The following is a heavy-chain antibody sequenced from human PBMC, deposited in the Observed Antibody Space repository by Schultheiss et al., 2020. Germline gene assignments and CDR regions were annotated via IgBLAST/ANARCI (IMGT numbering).Heavy chain of an antibody. D-gene: IGHD6-19*01. CDR2: INAGHGNT. Sequence: ASVKVSCKASGYTFTSYAMHWVRQAPGQRLEWMGWINAGHGNTKYSQKFQGRVTITRDTSASTAYMELSSLRSEDTAVYYCASHNPIAVAGIGWRAGIDYWGQGTLVTVSA. CDR1: GYTFTSYA. V-gene: IGHV1-3*01. J-gene: IGHJ4*02. CDR3: ASHNPIAVAGIGWRAGIDY.